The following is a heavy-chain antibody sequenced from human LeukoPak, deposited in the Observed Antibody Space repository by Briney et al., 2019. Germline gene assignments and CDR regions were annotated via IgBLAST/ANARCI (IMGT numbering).Heavy chain of an antibody. V-gene: IGHV1-18*01. J-gene: IGHJ5*02. Sequence: ASVKVSCKASGGTFSSYAISWVRQAPGQGLEWMGWISAYNGNTNYAQKLQGRVTMTTDTSTSTAYMELRSLRSDDTAVYYCARDRARGGSRANWFDPWGQGTLVTVSS. CDR3: ARDRARGGSRANWFDP. CDR2: ISAYNGNT. D-gene: IGHD3-16*01. CDR1: GGTFSSYA.